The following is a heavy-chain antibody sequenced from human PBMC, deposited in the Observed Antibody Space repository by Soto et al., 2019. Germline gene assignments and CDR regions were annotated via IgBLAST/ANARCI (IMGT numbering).Heavy chain of an antibody. D-gene: IGHD2-15*01. Sequence: GGSLRLSCAASGFTFSSYGMHGVRQAPGKGLEWVAVIWYDGSNKYYADSVKGRFTISRDNSKNTLYLQMNSLRAEDTAVYYCARGGDARALLYPRNYWGHGTMVTVYS. CDR1: GFTFSSYG. CDR3: ARGGDARALLYPRNY. V-gene: IGHV3-33*01. CDR2: IWYDGSNK. J-gene: IGHJ4*01.